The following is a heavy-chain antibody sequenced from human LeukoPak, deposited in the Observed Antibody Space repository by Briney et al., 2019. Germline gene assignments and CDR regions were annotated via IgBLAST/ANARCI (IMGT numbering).Heavy chain of an antibody. V-gene: IGHV1-2*02. CDR2: INPNSGGT. J-gene: IGHJ5*02. D-gene: IGHD6-19*01. CDR3: ARLWLVLWWFDP. Sequence: ASVKVSCKVSGYTLTELSIHWVRQAPGQGLEWMGWINPNSGGTNYAQKFQGRVTMTTDTSTSTAYMELRSLRSDDTAVYYCARLWLVLWWFDPWGQGTLVTVSS. CDR1: GYTLTELS.